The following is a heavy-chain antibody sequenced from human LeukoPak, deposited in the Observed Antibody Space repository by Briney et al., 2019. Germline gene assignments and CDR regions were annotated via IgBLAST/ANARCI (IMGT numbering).Heavy chain of an antibody. CDR2: ISWNSGSI. D-gene: IGHD1-26*01. Sequence: GGSLRLSCAASGFTFDDYAMHRVRQAPGKGLEWVSGISWNSGSIGYADSVKGRFTISRDNAKNSLYLQVNSLRAEDTALYYCAKDRAGGSGSFFDYWGQGTLVTVSS. V-gene: IGHV3-9*01. CDR3: AKDRAGGSGSFFDY. CDR1: GFTFDDYA. J-gene: IGHJ4*02.